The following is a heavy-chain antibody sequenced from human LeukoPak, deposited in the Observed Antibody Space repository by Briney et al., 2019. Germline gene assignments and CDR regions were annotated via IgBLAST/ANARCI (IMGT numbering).Heavy chain of an antibody. D-gene: IGHD2-15*01. CDR1: GFTFSSYA. Sequence: GGSLRLSCAASGFTFSSYAIHWVRQAPGKGLEWVAVIWYDGSPKYYADSVKGRFTVSRDNSKNTLYLQMSSLRAEDTAVYYCARLSRDMSSFFDYWGQGTLVTVSS. J-gene: IGHJ4*02. V-gene: IGHV3-33*01. CDR3: ARLSRDMSSFFDY. CDR2: IWYDGSPK.